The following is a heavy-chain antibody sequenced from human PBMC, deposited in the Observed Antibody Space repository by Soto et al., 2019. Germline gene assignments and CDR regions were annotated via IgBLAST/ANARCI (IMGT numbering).Heavy chain of an antibody. J-gene: IGHJ4*02. Sequence: SETLSLTCTVSGGSISSGDYYWSWVRQPPGKGLEWIGEIYHSGSTNYNPSLKSRVTISVDKSKNQFSLKLSSVTAADTAVYYCARDPGYSYGYNWGQGTLVTVSS. V-gene: IGHV4-4*02. CDR1: GGSISSGDYY. D-gene: IGHD5-18*01. CDR3: ARDPGYSYGYN. CDR2: IYHSGST.